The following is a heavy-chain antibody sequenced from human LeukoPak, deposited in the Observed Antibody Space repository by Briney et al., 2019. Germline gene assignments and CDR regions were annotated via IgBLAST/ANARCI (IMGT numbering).Heavy chain of an antibody. CDR2: ISSSSSYI. J-gene: IGHJ4*02. Sequence: GGSLRLSCAASGSTFSSYSMNWVRQAPGKGLEWVSSISSSSSYIYYADSVKGRFTISRDNAKNSLYLQMSSLRAEDTAVYYCARVVGSTSPMDYWGQGTLVTVSS. CDR3: ARVVGSTSPMDY. D-gene: IGHD2-2*01. V-gene: IGHV3-21*01. CDR1: GSTFSSYS.